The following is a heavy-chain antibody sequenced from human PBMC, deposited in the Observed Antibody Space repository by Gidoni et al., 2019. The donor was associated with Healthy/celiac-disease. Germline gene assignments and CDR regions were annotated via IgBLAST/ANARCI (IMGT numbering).Heavy chain of an antibody. J-gene: IGHJ4*02. Sequence: QVQLQPWGAGLLQPSETLSLTCAVYGGSFSGYYWSWIRQPPGKGLEWIGEINHSGSTNYNPSLKSRVTISVDTSKNQFSLKLSSVTAADTAVYYCARGRGGSGYYFDYWGQGTLVTVSS. CDR3: ARGRGGSGYYFDY. V-gene: IGHV4-34*01. CDR2: INHSGST. D-gene: IGHD2-15*01. CDR1: GGSFSGYY.